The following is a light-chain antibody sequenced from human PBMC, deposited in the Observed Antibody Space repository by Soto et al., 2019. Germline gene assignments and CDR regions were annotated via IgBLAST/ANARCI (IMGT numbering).Light chain of an antibody. V-gene: IGKV3-11*01. CDR1: QSVSIY. CDR2: DAS. CDR3: QQRSNWLTKIT. Sequence: EMVCAQSPATLSLSPRERATLSCRASQSVSIYLAWYQQKPGQAPRLLIYDASNRATGIPARFSGSGSGTDFTLTISSLEPEDFAVYYCQQRSNWLTKITFCQGTRLEI. J-gene: IGKJ5*01.